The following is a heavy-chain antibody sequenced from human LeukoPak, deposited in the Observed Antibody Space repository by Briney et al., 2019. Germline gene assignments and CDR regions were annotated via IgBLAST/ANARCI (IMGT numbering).Heavy chain of an antibody. V-gene: IGHV1-8*01. CDR1: GYSLSTYD. J-gene: IGHJ4*02. Sequence: GASVKVSCKASGYSLSTYDINWVRQAPGQGLEWLGWMRPRKSDTGYGRKFQERVTLTWNISTDTAYMELSSLTPEDTAVYFCAGGPPEDTSSGYWGQGTLVTVSS. D-gene: IGHD3-22*01. CDR3: AGGPPEDTSSGY. CDR2: MRPRKSDT.